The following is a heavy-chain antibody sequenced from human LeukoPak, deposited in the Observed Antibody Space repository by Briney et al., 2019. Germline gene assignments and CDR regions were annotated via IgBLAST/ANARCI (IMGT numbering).Heavy chain of an antibody. J-gene: IGHJ3*02. Sequence: SETLSLTCTVSGGSINSSSYYWGWLRQPPGTGLEWFGYIYYSGSTNYNPSLKSRVTISVDTSKNQFSLKLSSVTAADTAVYYCARLDEGDDPDAFDIWGQGTMVTVSS. CDR2: IYYSGST. V-gene: IGHV4-61*05. D-gene: IGHD2-21*02. CDR1: GGSINSSSYY. CDR3: ARLDEGDDPDAFDI.